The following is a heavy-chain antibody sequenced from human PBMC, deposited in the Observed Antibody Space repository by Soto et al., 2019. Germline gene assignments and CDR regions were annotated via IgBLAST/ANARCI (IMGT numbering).Heavy chain of an antibody. J-gene: IGHJ4*02. CDR1: GFTFSDYY. CDR3: ARASDGKTAVVSHFDY. CDR2: ISRSGMTI. Sequence: QVQLVESGGGLVKPGGSLRLSCSASGFTFSDYYMSWIRLAPGKGLEWVSYISRSGMTIYYADSVKGRFTISRDNAKNSLYLQMDSLRAEDTAVYYCARASDGKTAVVSHFDYWGQGTLVTVSS. D-gene: IGHD5-18*01. V-gene: IGHV3-11*01.